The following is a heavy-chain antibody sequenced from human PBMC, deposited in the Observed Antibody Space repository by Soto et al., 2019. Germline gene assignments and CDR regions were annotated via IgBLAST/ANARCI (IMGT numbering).Heavy chain of an antibody. CDR2: IDPSGGAT. CDR3: SRGLWQWLFDY. V-gene: IGHV1-46*03. CDR1: GYTFTSHY. Sequence: QVQLVQSGAEVKKPGASVMVSYRASGYTFTSHYMHWVRQAPGQGLEWMGMIDPSGGATTYAQKFQGRVTITRDTSTTTVYMELSSLRPEDTAVYSCSRGLWQWLFDYWGQGTLVTVSS. D-gene: IGHD6-19*01. J-gene: IGHJ4*02.